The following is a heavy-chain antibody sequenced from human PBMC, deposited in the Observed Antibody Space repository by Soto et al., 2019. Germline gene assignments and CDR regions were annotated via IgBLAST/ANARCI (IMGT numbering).Heavy chain of an antibody. CDR2: MYFGGSF. CDR3: ARSYYDSTGFAVDP. CDR1: GASVSHGY. J-gene: IGHJ5*02. V-gene: IGHV4-59*02. D-gene: IGHD3-22*01. Sequence: QMQLQASGPGLVKPSETLSLTCNVSGASVSHGYWSWIRQPPGKALEWIGFMYFGGSFNYNPSLTXXAXXPVGTSKNQFSMKLTSLTASDTAVYYCARSYYDSTGFAVDPWGQGTLVTVSS.